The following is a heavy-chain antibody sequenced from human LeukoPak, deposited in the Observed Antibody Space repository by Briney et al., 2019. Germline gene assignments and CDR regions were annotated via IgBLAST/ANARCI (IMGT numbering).Heavy chain of an antibody. D-gene: IGHD2-2*02. V-gene: IGHV1-3*01. Sequence: GASVKVSCKASGYTFTSYAMHWVRQAPGQRLEWMGWINAGNGNTKYSQEFQGRVTITRDTSASTAYMELSSLRSEDTAVYYCAGGGVVPAAIGYYYGMDVWGQGTTVTVSS. CDR1: GYTFTSYA. CDR3: AGGGVVPAAIGYYYGMDV. J-gene: IGHJ6*02. CDR2: INAGNGNT.